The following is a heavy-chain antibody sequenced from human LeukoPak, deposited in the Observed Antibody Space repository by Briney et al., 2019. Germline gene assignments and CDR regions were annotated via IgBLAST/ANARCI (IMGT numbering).Heavy chain of an antibody. D-gene: IGHD3-10*01. CDR2: IYYSEST. Sequence: SETLSLTCTVSGGSISSGGYYWSWIRQHPGKGLEWIGYIYYSESTYYNPSLKSRVTISVDTSKNQFSLKLSSVTAADTAVYYCARVGYSYYYGSGSYSEYYFDYWGQGTLVTVSS. J-gene: IGHJ4*02. CDR1: GGSISSGGYY. CDR3: ARVGYSYYYGSGSYSEYYFDY. V-gene: IGHV4-31*03.